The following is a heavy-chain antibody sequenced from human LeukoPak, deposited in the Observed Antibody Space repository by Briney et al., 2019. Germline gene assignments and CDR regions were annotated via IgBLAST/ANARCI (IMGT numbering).Heavy chain of an antibody. J-gene: IGHJ4*02. CDR2: IYYSGST. V-gene: IGHV4-39*01. CDR1: GGSISSSSYY. D-gene: IGHD5-18*01. CDR3: ARLIGIQKDHYYFDY. Sequence: SETLSLTCTVSGGSISSSSYYWGWIRQPPGKGLEWIGSIYYSGSTYYNPSLKSRVTISVDTSKNQFSLKLSSMTAADTAVYYCARLIGIQKDHYYFDYWGQGTLVTVSS.